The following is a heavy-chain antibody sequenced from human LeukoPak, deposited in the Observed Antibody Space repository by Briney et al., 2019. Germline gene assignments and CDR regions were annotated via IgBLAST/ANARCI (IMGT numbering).Heavy chain of an antibody. J-gene: IGHJ4*02. D-gene: IGHD1-26*01. V-gene: IGHV4-30-2*01. Sequence: SQTLSLTCTVSGGSISSGGYYWSWIRQPPGKGLEWIGYIYHSGSTYYNPSLKSRVTISVDRSKNQFSLKLSSVTAADTAVYYCASRKVGGYFDYWGQGTLVTVSS. CDR3: ASRKVGGYFDY. CDR1: GGSISSGGYY. CDR2: IYHSGST.